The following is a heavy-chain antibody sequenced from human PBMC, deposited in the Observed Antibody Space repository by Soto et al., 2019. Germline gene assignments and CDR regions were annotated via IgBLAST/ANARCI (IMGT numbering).Heavy chain of an antibody. Sequence: QVQLQESGPGLVKPSQTLSLTCTVSGGSISSGGYYWSWIRQQPGKGLEWIGYIYYSGSTYYNPSLQSRLTTSIDTSKNQFSLKLSSVTAADTAVYYCARSSWYHFDYWGQGTLVTVSS. CDR1: GGSISSGGYY. CDR3: ARSSWYHFDY. V-gene: IGHV4-31*03. CDR2: IYYSGST. J-gene: IGHJ4*02. D-gene: IGHD6-13*01.